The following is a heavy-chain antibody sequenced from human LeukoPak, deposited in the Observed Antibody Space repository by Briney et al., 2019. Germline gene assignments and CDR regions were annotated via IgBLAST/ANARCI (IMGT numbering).Heavy chain of an antibody. CDR3: ARERGRPTVVPAAFDY. D-gene: IGHD2-2*01. J-gene: IGHJ4*02. Sequence: PSETLSLTCAVYGGSFSGYYWSWIRQPPGKGLEWIGEINHSGSTNYNPSLKSRVTISVDTSKNQFSLKLSSVTAAGTAVYYCARERGRPTVVPAAFDYWGQGTLVTVSS. CDR2: INHSGST. CDR1: GGSFSGYY. V-gene: IGHV4-34*01.